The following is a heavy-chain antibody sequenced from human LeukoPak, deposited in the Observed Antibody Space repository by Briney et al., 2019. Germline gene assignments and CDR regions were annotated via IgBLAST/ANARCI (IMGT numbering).Heavy chain of an antibody. CDR2: IYHSGST. D-gene: IGHD4-17*01. CDR1: GYSISSGYY. CDR3: ARESAVTNRAFDI. J-gene: IGHJ3*02. V-gene: IGHV4-38-2*02. Sequence: PSETLSLTCAVSGYSISSGYYWGWIRQPPGKGLEWIGSIYHSGSTYYNPSLKSRVTISVDTSKNQFSLKLSSVTAADTAVYCCARESAVTNRAFDIWGQGTMVTVSS.